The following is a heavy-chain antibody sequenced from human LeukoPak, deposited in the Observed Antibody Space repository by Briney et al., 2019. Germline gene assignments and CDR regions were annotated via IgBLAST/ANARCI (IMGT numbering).Heavy chain of an antibody. CDR1: GGSFSGYY. CDR3: ARRPNRVGGYYDY. V-gene: IGHV4-34*01. D-gene: IGHD3-22*01. CDR2: INHSGST. Sequence: SETLSLTCTVYGGSFSGYYCTWIRQPPGKGLEWIGEINHSGSTNYNPSLKSRVTVSVDTSKSQFSLKLSSVTAADTAVYYCARRPNRVGGYYDYWGQGTLVTVSS. J-gene: IGHJ4*02.